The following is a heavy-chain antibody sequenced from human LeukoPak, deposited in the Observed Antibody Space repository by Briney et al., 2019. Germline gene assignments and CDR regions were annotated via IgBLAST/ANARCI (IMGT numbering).Heavy chain of an antibody. CDR1: GFNFDDYV. J-gene: IGHJ4*02. V-gene: IGHV3-20*04. D-gene: IGHD3-22*01. CDR3: ARSRHSYDSSGFPHY. CDR2: TNWNGGSR. Sequence: GGSLRLSCAASGFNFDDYVMSWVRQAPGKGLEWVSGTNWNGGSRGYADSVKGRFTISRDNAKNSLYLQMNSLRAEDTALYYCARSRHSYDSSGFPHYWGQGTLVTVSS.